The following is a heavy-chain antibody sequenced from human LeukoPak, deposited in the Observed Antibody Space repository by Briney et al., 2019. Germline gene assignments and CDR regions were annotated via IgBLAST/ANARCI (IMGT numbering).Heavy chain of an antibody. Sequence: SETLSLTCTVSGGSINSGGYYWIWIRQHPGKGLEWIGYIYYSGSTYYNPSLKSRVTISVDTSKNQFSLKLSSVTAADTAVYYCARKVELGIAGDAFDIWGQGTMVTVSS. CDR1: GGSINSGGYY. D-gene: IGHD7-27*01. CDR2: IYYSGST. CDR3: ARKVELGIAGDAFDI. V-gene: IGHV4-31*03. J-gene: IGHJ3*02.